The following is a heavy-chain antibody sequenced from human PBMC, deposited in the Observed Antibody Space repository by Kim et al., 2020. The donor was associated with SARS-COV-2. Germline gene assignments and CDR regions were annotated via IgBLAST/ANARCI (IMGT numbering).Heavy chain of an antibody. CDR1: GFTFSSYS. Sequence: GGSLRLSCAASGFTFSSYSMNWVRQAPGKGLEWVSSISSSSSYIYYADSVKGRFTISRDNAKNSLYLQMNSLRAEDTAVYYCARDHHYCSGGSCNTGDFDYGGQGTLVTVSS. CDR3: ARDHHYCSGGSCNTGDFDY. D-gene: IGHD2-15*01. J-gene: IGHJ4*02. V-gene: IGHV3-21*01. CDR2: ISSSSSYI.